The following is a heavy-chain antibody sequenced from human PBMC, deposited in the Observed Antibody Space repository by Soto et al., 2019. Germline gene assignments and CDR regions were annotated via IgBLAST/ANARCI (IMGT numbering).Heavy chain of an antibody. J-gene: IGHJ5*02. V-gene: IGHV3-30-3*01. Sequence: PGGSLRLSCAASGFTFSSYAMHWVRQAPGKGLEWVAVISYDGSNKYYADSVKGRFTISRDNSKNTLYLQMNSLRAEDTAVYYCARGRVDTAMVVYNWFDPWGQGTLVTVSS. CDR3: ARGRVDTAMVVYNWFDP. D-gene: IGHD5-18*01. CDR2: ISYDGSNK. CDR1: GFTFSSYA.